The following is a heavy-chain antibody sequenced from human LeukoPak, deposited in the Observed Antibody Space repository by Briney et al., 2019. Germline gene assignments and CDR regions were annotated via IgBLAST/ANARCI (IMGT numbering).Heavy chain of an antibody. CDR3: AMELLVPIPLKAFHY. D-gene: IGHD6-13*01. CDR1: GDTFTDYY. Sequence: ASVKVSCKASGDTFTDYYIHWVRQAPGQGLEWVCGINPANGATHFAQKFRGRVTVTRDTAISTGYVELSGLTSDDTAVYYCAMELLVPIPLKAFHYWGQGTLVTVSS. CDR2: INPANGAT. V-gene: IGHV1-2*02. J-gene: IGHJ4*02.